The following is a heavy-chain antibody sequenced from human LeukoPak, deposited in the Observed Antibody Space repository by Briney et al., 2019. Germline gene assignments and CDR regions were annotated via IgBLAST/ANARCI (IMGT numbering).Heavy chain of an antibody. Sequence: PGGSLRLSCGASGFIFSSYSLTWVRQAPGKGLEWVSCISASSTYIFYADAVKGRFTVSRDNAENSLYLQMNSLRVEDTAVYYCARDLGGLLRGYGMDIWGRGTTVTVS. J-gene: IGHJ6*02. CDR2: ISASSTYI. D-gene: IGHD4-23*01. CDR3: ARDLGGLLRGYGMDI. V-gene: IGHV3-21*01. CDR1: GFIFSSYS.